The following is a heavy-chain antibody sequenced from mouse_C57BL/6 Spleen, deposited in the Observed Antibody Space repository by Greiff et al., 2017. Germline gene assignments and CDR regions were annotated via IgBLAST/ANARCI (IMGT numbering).Heavy chain of an antibody. Sequence: EVKLMESGGGLVKPGGSLKLSCAASGFTFSDYGMHWVRQAPEKGLEWVAYISSGSSTIYYADTVKGRFTISRDNANNTLFLQMTSLRSEDTAMYYCARQETYWYFDVWGTGTTVTVSS. CDR2: ISSGSSTI. CDR3: ARQETYWYFDV. J-gene: IGHJ1*03. V-gene: IGHV5-17*01. CDR1: GFTFSDYG.